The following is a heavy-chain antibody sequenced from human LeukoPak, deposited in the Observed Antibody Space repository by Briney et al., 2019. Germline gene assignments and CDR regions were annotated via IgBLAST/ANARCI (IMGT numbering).Heavy chain of an antibody. J-gene: IGHJ4*02. CDR3: ARISLYCGGDCYPDY. CDR2: IYYSGST. CDR1: GGSISSSSYY. Sequence: SETLSLTCTVSGGSISSSSYYWGWIRQPPGKGLGWIGSIYYSGSTNYNPSLKSRVTISVDTSKNQFSLKLSSVTAADTAVYYCARISLYCGGDCYPDYWGQGTLVTVSS. V-gene: IGHV4-39*07. D-gene: IGHD2-21*02.